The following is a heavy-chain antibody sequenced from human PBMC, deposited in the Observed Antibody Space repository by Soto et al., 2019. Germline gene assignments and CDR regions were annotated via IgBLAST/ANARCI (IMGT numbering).Heavy chain of an antibody. D-gene: IGHD3-16*02. V-gene: IGHV4-34*01. CDR2: ISHSGST. J-gene: IGHJ4*01. Sequence: QVQLQQWGAGLLKPSETLSLRCVVNSGSFSGYYWTWIRQTPGKGLEWIGEISHSGSTNYNPSLMSRVTMSADTSQKQCSLRLSSVTAADTALYFCERGYESSRRYRPLLDYWGHGTLVTVSS. CDR1: SGSFSGYY. CDR3: ERGYESSRRYRPLLDY.